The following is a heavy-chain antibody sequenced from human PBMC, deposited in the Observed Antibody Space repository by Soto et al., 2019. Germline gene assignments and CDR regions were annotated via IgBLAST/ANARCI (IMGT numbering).Heavy chain of an antibody. Sequence: GGSLRLSCAASGFTFSSYAMHWVRQAPGKGLEWVAVISYDGSNKYYADSVKGRFTISRDNSKNTLYLQMNSLRAEDTAVYYCARGEQSEGWFDPWGQGTLVTVSS. V-gene: IGHV3-30-3*01. CDR2: ISYDGSNK. CDR1: GFTFSSYA. CDR3: ARGEQSEGWFDP. J-gene: IGHJ5*02. D-gene: IGHD4-4*01.